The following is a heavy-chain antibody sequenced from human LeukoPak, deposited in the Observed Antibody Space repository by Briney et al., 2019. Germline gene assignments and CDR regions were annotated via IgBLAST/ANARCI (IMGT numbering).Heavy chain of an antibody. D-gene: IGHD5-18*01. CDR1: GFTFSSYT. J-gene: IGHJ4*02. Sequence: PGGSLRLSCAASGFTFSSYTMNWVRQAPGKGLEWVSPVSSRSTYIYYADSVKGRFTISRDNVKNSMYLQMNSLRAEDTAVYYCARGIQLWYTDYWGQGTLVTVSS. CDR3: ARGIQLWYTDY. V-gene: IGHV3-21*01. CDR2: VSSRSTYI.